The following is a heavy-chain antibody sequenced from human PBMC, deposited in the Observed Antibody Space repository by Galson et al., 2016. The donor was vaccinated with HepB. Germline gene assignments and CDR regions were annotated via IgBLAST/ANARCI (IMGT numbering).Heavy chain of an antibody. CDR3: AKSQFGGRLQASFDS. CDR2: IRGNSGST. V-gene: IGHV3-23*01. CDR1: GFSFSTFG. J-gene: IGHJ4*02. D-gene: IGHD3-16*01. Sequence: SLRLSCAASGFSFSTFGMHWVRQAPGKGLEWVSGIRGNSGSTYYTASVKGRFTVSRDNSKNTLYLRMSSLRVEDTAVYYCAKSQFGGRLQASFDSWGQGILVSVSS.